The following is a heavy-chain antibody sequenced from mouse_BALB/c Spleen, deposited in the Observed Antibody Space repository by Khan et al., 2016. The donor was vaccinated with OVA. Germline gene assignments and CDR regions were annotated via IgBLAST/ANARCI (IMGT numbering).Heavy chain of an antibody. Sequence: QVPLKESGPGLVAPSQSLFITCTVSGFSLTNYGVTWVRQPPGKGLEWLGVLWGDGSTNYHSALISRLRISKDNSKSHIFLKLNSLQTDDTATYYCAKRGTGYYAMDYWGQGTAVTVSS. D-gene: IGHD4-1*01. CDR3: AKRGTGYYAMDY. CDR2: LWGDGST. V-gene: IGHV2-3*01. CDR1: GFSLTNYG. J-gene: IGHJ4*01.